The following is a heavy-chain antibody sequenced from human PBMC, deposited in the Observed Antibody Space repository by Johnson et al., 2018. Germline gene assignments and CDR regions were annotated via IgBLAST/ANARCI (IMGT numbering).Heavy chain of an antibody. J-gene: IGHJ1*01. CDR3: ARDEEYVWGGYRSRYCKH. V-gene: IGHV3-48*02. CDR2: ISSSSRTI. CDR1: GFTFDDYT. Sequence: VQLVESGGVVVQPGGSLRLSCAASGFTFDDYTMHWVRPAPGKGLEWVSYISSSSRTIYYADPVKGRFTIARDNAKNSLYLQMNSLSDEDTAGYYCARDEEYVWGGYRSRYCKHWGQGTLVTVSA. D-gene: IGHD3-16*02.